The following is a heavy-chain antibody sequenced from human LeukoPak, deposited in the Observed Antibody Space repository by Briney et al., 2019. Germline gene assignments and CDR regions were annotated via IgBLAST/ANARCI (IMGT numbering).Heavy chain of an antibody. CDR1: GGSISSGGYS. Sequence: PSQTLSLTCAVSGGSISSGGYSWSWIRQPPGKGLEWIGYIYHSGSTYYNPSLKSRVTISVDRSKNQFSLKLSSVTAADTAVYYCARTTGGSGGFDYWGQGTLVTVSS. V-gene: IGHV4-30-2*01. CDR3: ARTTGGSGGFDY. CDR2: IYHSGST. D-gene: IGHD3-10*01. J-gene: IGHJ4*02.